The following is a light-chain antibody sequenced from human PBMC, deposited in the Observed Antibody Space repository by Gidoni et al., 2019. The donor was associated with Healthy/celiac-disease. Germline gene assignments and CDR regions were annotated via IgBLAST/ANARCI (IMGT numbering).Light chain of an antibody. CDR2: GAS. CDR1: QSVSSSY. V-gene: IGKV3-20*01. J-gene: IGKJ5*01. CDR3: QQYGSSLPIT. Sequence: ELVLTQSPGTLSLSPGERATLSCRASQSVSSSYLAWYQQKPGQAPRLLSYGASSRATGIPDRFSGSGSGTDFTLTISRLEPEDFAVYDCQQYGSSLPITFGQGTRLESK.